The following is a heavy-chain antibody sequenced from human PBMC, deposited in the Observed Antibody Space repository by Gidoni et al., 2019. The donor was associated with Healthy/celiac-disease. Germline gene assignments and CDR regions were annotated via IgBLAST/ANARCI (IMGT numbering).Heavy chain of an antibody. CDR1: GGTFSSSA. V-gene: IGHV1-69*01. D-gene: IGHD3-3*01. Sequence: QVQLVQSGAEVQKPGPSVKVSCKASGGTFSSSAISWVRQAPGQGLEWMGGSIPIFGTANYAQKFQGRVTITADESTSTAYMELSSLRSEDTAVYYCARDYDFWSGQPYYGMDVWGQGTTVTVSS. CDR3: ARDYDFWSGQPYYGMDV. CDR2: SIPIFGTA. J-gene: IGHJ6*02.